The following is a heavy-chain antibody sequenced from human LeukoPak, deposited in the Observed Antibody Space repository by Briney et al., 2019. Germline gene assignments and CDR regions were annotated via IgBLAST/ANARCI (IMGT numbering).Heavy chain of an antibody. D-gene: IGHD3-10*01. J-gene: IGHJ4*02. V-gene: IGHV3-23*01. CDR2: TSGIGVST. CDR3: AENSASGSYSMAFFDY. CDR1: GFTFSSYA. Sequence: GGSLRLSCAASGFTFSSYAMSWVRQAPGKGLEWVSSTSGIGVSTYYADSLKGRFTISRDNSKNTLYLQMNNLRAEDTAVYYCAENSASGSYSMAFFDYWGQGTLVTVSS.